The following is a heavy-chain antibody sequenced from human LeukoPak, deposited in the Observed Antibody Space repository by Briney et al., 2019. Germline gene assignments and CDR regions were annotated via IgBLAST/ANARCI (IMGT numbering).Heavy chain of an antibody. D-gene: IGHD1-26*01. J-gene: IGHJ5*02. CDR3: ARHIYSGSYYWFDP. Sequence: SETLAVTRTVCGGSISSRSSHWGWIRQPTGKGLEWIGSIYYSGSTYYNPSLKSRVNISVDTSKNLFSLKLSSVTAADTAVYYCARHIYSGSYYWFDPWGQGTLVTVSS. V-gene: IGHV4-39*01. CDR2: IYYSGST. CDR1: GGSISSRSSH.